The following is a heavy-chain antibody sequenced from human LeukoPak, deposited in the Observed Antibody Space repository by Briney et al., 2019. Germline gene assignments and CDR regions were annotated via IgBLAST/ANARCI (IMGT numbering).Heavy chain of an antibody. V-gene: IGHV4-39*01. Sequence: SETLSLTCTVSGGSISSSSYYWGWIRQPPGKGLEWIGSIYYSGSTYYNPSLKSRVTISVDTSKNQFSLKLSSVTAADTAVYYCANGQLLRQFDYWGQGTLVTVSS. D-gene: IGHD2-2*01. J-gene: IGHJ4*02. CDR2: IYYSGST. CDR3: ANGQLLRQFDY. CDR1: GGSISSSSYY.